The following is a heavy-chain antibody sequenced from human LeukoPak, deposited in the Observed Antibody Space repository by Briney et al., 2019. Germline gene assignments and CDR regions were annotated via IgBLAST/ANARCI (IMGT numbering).Heavy chain of an antibody. V-gene: IGHV4-39*01. CDR1: GGSTSSSSYY. CDR3: ARLPETVAGTPYYFDY. J-gene: IGHJ4*02. Sequence: SETLSLTCTVSGGSTSSSSYYWGWIRHPPGKGLEWIGSIYYSGSTYYNPSLKSRVTISVDTSKNQFSLKLSSVTAADTAVYYCARLPETVAGTPYYFDYWGQGTLVTVSS. D-gene: IGHD6-19*01. CDR2: IYYSGST.